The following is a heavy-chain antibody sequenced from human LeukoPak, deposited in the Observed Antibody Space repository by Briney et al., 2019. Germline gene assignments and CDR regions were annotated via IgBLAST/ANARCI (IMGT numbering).Heavy chain of an antibody. D-gene: IGHD2/OR15-2a*01. CDR1: GFTFSNYN. CDR2: ISSSTSTI. J-gene: IGHJ5*02. CDR3: ARGKTSQNIVTRKTYNWFDP. Sequence: GGSLRLSCAASGFTFSNYNMNWVRQAPGKGLEWVSYISSSTSTIYYADSVKGRFTISRDNARTSLFLQLNSLRAEDTAVYYCARGKTSQNIVTRKTYNWFDPWGQGTLVTVSS. V-gene: IGHV3-48*01.